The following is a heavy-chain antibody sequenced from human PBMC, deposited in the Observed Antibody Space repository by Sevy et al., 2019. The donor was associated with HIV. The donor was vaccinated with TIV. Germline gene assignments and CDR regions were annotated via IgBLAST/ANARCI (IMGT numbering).Heavy chain of an antibody. CDR2: INHSGST. D-gene: IGHD4-17*01. CDR1: GFAFYDYS. J-gene: IGHJ4*02. Sequence: GSLRLSCAASGFAFYDYSMSWIRQAPGKGLEWIGEINHSGSTNYNPSLKSRVTISVDTSKNQFSLKLSSVTAADTAVYYCARAVTMTGVIPYYFDYWGQGTLVTVSS. V-gene: IGHV4-34*01. CDR3: ARAVTMTGVIPYYFDY.